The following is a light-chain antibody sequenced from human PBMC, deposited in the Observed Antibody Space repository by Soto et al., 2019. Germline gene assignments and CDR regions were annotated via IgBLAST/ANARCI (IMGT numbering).Light chain of an antibody. CDR3: QHRSNWPLT. CDR2: GTF. Sequence: FTLAAGTLSFTPRARATLSCMASQSVGSRFLAWYQQKPGQAPRLLISGTFSRATGIPDRFSGSGSGTDFTLTISRLEPEDFAVYYCQHRSNWPLTFGGGTKVAIK. V-gene: IGKV3D-20*02. CDR1: QSVGSRF. J-gene: IGKJ4*01.